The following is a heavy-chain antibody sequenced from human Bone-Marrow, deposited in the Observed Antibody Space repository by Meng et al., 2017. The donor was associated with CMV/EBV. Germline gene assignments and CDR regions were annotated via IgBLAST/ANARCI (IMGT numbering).Heavy chain of an antibody. CDR2: IRYDGSNK. V-gene: IGHV3-30*02. CDR3: APHCSGGSCYADY. D-gene: IGHD2-15*01. Sequence: GESLKISCAASGFTFSSYGMHWVRQAPGKGLEWVAFIRYDGSNKYYADSVKGRFTISRDNSKNTLYLQMNSLRAEDTAVYYCAPHCSGGSCYADYWGQGTLVTGSS. CDR1: GFTFSSYG. J-gene: IGHJ4*02.